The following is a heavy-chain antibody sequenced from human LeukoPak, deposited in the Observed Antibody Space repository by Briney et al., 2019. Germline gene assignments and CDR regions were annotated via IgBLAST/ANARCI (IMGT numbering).Heavy chain of an antibody. CDR1: GGSFSGYY. CDR2: INHSGST. Sequence: SETLSLTCAVYGGSFSGYYWSWIRQPPGKGLEWIGEINHSGSTNYNPSLKSRVTISVDTSKNQFSLKLSSVTAADTAVYYCASILACSGGSCYTAFDIWGQGTMVTVSS. D-gene: IGHD2-15*01. V-gene: IGHV4-34*01. CDR3: ASILACSGGSCYTAFDI. J-gene: IGHJ3*02.